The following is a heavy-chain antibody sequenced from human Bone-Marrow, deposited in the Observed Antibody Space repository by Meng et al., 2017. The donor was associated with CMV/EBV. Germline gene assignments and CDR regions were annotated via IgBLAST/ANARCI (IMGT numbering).Heavy chain of an antibody. D-gene: IGHD3-22*01. CDR3: ARDFDGWRYYYDSTAFHY. Sequence: TFNSFWMSWVRQAPGKGLEWVANIKQDGSEKHYVASVKGRFTISRDNAKNSLYLQMNSLRAEDTAVYYCARDFDGWRYYYDSTAFHYWGQGTLVTVSS. CDR2: IKQDGSEK. V-gene: IGHV3-7*04. J-gene: IGHJ4*02. CDR1: TFNSFW.